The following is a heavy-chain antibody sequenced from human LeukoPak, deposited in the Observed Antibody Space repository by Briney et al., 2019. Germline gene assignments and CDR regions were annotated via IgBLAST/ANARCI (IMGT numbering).Heavy chain of an antibody. CDR3: ARGYQGTTGTQDYYYGKDV. Sequence: ASVKVSCKASGYTFTSYYMHWVRQAPGQGLEWMGIINPSGGSTSYAQKFQGRVTMTRDTSTSTVYMELSSLRSEDTAVYYCARGYQGTTGTQDYYYGKDVWGQGTTVTVSS. D-gene: IGHD2-2*01. J-gene: IGHJ6*02. CDR2: INPSGGST. V-gene: IGHV1-46*01. CDR1: GYTFTSYY.